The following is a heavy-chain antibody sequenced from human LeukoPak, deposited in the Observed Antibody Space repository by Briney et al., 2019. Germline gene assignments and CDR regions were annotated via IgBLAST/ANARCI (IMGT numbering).Heavy chain of an antibody. Sequence: SETLSLTCAVSGYSISSVIYYWGWIRQPPGKGLEWIGSVFYGGSTYYNPSLKSRVTISVDTSKNQFSLQLSFLTAADTAMYYCAAGFDYWGQGTLVTVSS. J-gene: IGHJ4*02. CDR2: VFYGGST. CDR1: GYSISSVIYY. V-gene: IGHV4-39*01. CDR3: AAGFDY.